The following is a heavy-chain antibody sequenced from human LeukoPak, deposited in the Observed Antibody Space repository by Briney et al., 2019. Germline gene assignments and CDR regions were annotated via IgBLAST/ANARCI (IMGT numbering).Heavy chain of an antibody. J-gene: IGHJ6*03. D-gene: IGHD1-26*01. Sequence: GGSLRLSCAASGFTVSSNYMSWVRQAPGKGLEWVSVIYSGGSTYYADSVKGRFTISRDNSKNTLYLQMNSLRAEDTAVHYCARGEVQRRYYYYYMDVWGKGTTVTVSS. CDR2: IYSGGST. V-gene: IGHV3-53*01. CDR3: ARGEVQRRYYYYYMDV. CDR1: GFTVSSNY.